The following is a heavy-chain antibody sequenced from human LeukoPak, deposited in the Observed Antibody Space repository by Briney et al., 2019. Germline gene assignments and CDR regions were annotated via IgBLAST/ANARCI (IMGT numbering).Heavy chain of an antibody. CDR3: AKYRLELGIQAFDY. D-gene: IGHD7-27*01. CDR2: IRYDGSNK. V-gene: IGHV3-30*02. CDR1: GFTFSSYG. Sequence: GGSLRLSCAASGFTFSSYGMHWDRQAPGKGLEWVAFIRYDGSNKYYADSVKGRFTISRDNSKNMLYLQMNSLRAEETAVYYCAKYRLELGIQAFDYWGQGTLVTVSS. J-gene: IGHJ4*02.